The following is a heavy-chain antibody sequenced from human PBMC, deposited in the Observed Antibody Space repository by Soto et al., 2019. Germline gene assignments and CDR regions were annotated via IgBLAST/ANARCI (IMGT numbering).Heavy chain of an antibody. J-gene: IGHJ6*02. CDR2: INHSGSI. D-gene: IGHD1-1*01. Sequence: SETLSLTCAVSGGSISSGGYSWSWIRQPPGKGLEWIGYINHSGSINYNPSLKSRVTISVDTSKNQFSLKLSSVTAADTAVYYCARGQLERRYYYGMDVWGQGTTVTVSS. V-gene: IGHV4-30-2*01. CDR1: GGSISSGGYS. CDR3: ARGQLERRYYYGMDV.